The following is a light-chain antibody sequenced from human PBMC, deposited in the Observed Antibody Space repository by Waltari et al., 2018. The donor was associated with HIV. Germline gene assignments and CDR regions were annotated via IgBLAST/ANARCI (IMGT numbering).Light chain of an antibody. CDR1: SSDVGSYNL. CDR3: CSYAGSSTLEV. V-gene: IGLV2-23*01. CDR2: EGS. J-gene: IGLJ2*01. Sequence: QSALTQPASVSGSPGQSINISCPGTSSDVGSYNLVPWYHQHPGKAPKLRIYEGSKRPSGVSNRFSGSKSGNTASLTISGLQAEDEADYYCCSYAGSSTLEVFGGGTKLTVL.